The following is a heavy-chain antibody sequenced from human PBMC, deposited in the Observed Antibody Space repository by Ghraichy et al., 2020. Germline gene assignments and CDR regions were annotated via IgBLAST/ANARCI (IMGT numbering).Heavy chain of an antibody. CDR3: ARDSSSYKFDY. D-gene: IGHD6-6*01. CDR1: GYTFSSHA. J-gene: IGHJ4*02. CDR2: IKVDNGNT. V-gene: IGHV1-3*01. Sequence: ASVKVSCKASGYTFSSHAIQWVRQAPGQGLEWMGWIKVDNGNTKYSQKFQGRVTFTRDTSASTVYMELSSLRSEDTAVYYCARDSSSYKFDYWGQGTLVTVSS.